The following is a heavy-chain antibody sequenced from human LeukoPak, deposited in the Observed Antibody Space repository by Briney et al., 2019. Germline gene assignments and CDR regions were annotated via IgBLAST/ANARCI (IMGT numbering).Heavy chain of an antibody. CDR3: ALLGYYYMDV. V-gene: IGHV4-30-2*01. D-gene: IGHD7-27*01. J-gene: IGHJ6*03. Sequence: SQTLSLTCTVSGGSINSGGYYWSWIRQPPGKGLEWIGYIYHSGSTYYNPSLESRVTISVDRSKNQFSLKLSSVTAADTAVYYCALLGYYYMDVWGKGTTVTVSS. CDR1: GGSINSGGYY. CDR2: IYHSGST.